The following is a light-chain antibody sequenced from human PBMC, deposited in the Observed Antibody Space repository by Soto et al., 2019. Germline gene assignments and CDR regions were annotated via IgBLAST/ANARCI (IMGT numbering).Light chain of an antibody. CDR3: QHRSNWPST. CDR2: DAS. Sequence: EIVLTQSPATLSSSPGNRATLSSRASKSVSGYFAWYQQKPGQAPRLLIHDASNSATVIPARFSGSGSGTDFTLTITGLEPEDCAVYECQHRSNWPSTFGGGTKVES. CDR1: KSVSGY. V-gene: IGKV3-11*01. J-gene: IGKJ4*01.